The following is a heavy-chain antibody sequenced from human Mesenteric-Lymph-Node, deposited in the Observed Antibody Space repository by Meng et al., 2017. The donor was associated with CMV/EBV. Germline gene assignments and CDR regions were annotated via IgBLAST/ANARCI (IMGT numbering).Heavy chain of an antibody. J-gene: IGHJ5*02. D-gene: IGHD3-10*01. CDR3: ARPHYYGSGSSPWFDP. CDR1: GGSMSSSSYY. CDR2: IYYSGST. V-gene: IGHV4-39*01. Sequence: QLQLQESGRGLVKPSETLYVTCTVSGGSMSSSSYYWGWIRQPPGKGLEWIGSIYYSGSTYYNPSLKSRVTISVDTSKNQFSLKLSSVTAADTAVYYCARPHYYGSGSSPWFDPWGQGTLVTVSS.